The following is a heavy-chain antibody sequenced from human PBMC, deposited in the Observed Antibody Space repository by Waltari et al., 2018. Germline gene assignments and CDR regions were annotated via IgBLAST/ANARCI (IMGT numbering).Heavy chain of an antibody. CDR1: GLIVNNYW. D-gene: IGHD6-13*01. CDR2: INTDGSIT. J-gene: IGHJ4*02. V-gene: IGHV3-74*01. Sequence: EVQLVESGGGLDQPGGSLRVSCAAAGLIVNNYWQTRVRHSPGKGLVSVSHINTDGSITNYADSVKGRFTISRDNAKNTLFLQMNSLRAEDTAVYYCVMYSSSFLGDCWGQGTLVTVSS. CDR3: VMYSSSFLGDC.